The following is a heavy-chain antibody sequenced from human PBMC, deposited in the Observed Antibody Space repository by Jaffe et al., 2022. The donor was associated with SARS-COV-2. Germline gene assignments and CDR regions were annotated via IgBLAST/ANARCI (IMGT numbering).Heavy chain of an antibody. V-gene: IGHV4-61*02. CDR3: ARDFVWYFDY. CDR1: GGSISSGSYY. CDR2: IYTSGST. J-gene: IGHJ4*02. D-gene: IGHD2-8*01. Sequence: QVQLQESGPGLVKPSQTLSLTCTVSGGSISSGSYYWSWIRQPAGKGLEWIGRIYTSGSTNYNPSLKSRVTISVDTSKNQFSLKLSSVTAADTAVYYCARDFVWYFDYWGQGTLVTVSS.